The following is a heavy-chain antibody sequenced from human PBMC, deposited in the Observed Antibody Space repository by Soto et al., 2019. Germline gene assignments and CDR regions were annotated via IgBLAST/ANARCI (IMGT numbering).Heavy chain of an antibody. CDR1: GGSISSYY. J-gene: IGHJ5*02. D-gene: IGHD3-10*01. CDR2: IYYSGST. V-gene: IGHV4-59*01. Sequence: SETLSLTCTVSGGSISSYYWSWIRQPQGKGLEWIGYIYYSGSTNYNPSLKSRVTISVDTSKNQFSLKLSSVPAADTAVYYCARALRGSRGGINCFDPWGPGTRVTVS. CDR3: ARALRGSRGGINCFDP.